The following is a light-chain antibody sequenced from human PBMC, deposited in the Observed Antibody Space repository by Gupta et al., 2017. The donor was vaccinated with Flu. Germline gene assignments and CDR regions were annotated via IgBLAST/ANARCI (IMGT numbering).Light chain of an antibody. CDR1: QSISSW. CDR3: QQQNSYPLT. Sequence: DLQMTQSPSTLSASVGDRVTITCRASQSISSWLAWYQQKPGKAPNLLIYKASSLERGVPSRFSGSGSWTEFTLTISSLQPDDFATYYCQQQNSYPLTFGGGTKVEIK. V-gene: IGKV1-5*03. CDR2: KAS. J-gene: IGKJ4*01.